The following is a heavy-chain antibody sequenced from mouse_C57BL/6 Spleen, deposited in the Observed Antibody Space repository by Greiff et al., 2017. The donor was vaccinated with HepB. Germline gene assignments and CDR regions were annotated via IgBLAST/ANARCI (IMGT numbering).Heavy chain of an antibody. CDR3: ARRKAYGSSYDWYFDV. J-gene: IGHJ1*03. V-gene: IGHV1-69*01. CDR2: IDPSDSYT. Sequence: VQLQQPGAELVMPGASVKLSCKASGYTFTSYWMHWVKQRPGQGLEWIGEIDPSDSYTNYNQKFKGKSTLTVDKSSSTAYMQLSSLTSEDSAVYYCARRKAYGSSYDWYFDVWGTGTTVTVSS. D-gene: IGHD1-1*01. CDR1: GYTFTSYW.